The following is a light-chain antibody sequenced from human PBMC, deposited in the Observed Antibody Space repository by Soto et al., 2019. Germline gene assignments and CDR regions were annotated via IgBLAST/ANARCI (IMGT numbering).Light chain of an antibody. CDR3: CSFAGVSTVGV. CDR1: NSDVGGYNL. CDR2: EVN. V-gene: IGLV2-23*02. J-gene: IGLJ3*02. Sequence: QSALTQPASVSGSPGQSITISCTGSNSDVGGYNLVSWYQQHPGKAPKLIIFEVNKRPSGVSSRFSGSKSGNTASLTISGLQAEDEADYHCCSFAGVSTVGVCGGGTKLTVL.